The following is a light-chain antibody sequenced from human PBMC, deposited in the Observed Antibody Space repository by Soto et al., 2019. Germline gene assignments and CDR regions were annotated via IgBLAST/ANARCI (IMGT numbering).Light chain of an antibody. CDR3: SSYTSISTHVV. CDR1: SSDVGGYNY. Sequence: QCVLTQPASVSGSPGQSITISCTGTSSDVGGYNYVSWYQQHPGKAPKLMIYEVSNRPSGVSNRFSGSKSGNTASLTISGLQAEDEADYYCSSYTSISTHVVFGGGTKLTVL. CDR2: EVS. J-gene: IGLJ2*01. V-gene: IGLV2-14*01.